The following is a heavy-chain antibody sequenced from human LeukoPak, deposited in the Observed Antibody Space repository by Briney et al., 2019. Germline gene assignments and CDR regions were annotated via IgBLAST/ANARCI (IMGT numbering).Heavy chain of an antibody. D-gene: IGHD3-10*01. Sequence: PSETLSLTCAVYGGSFSGYYWSWIRQPPGKGLEWIGEINHSGSTNYNASLKSRVTISVDTSKNQFSLKLSSVTAADTAVYYCAGEVPMVRGLRWDYWGQGTLVTVSS. CDR1: GGSFSGYY. CDR2: INHSGST. CDR3: AGEVPMVRGLRWDY. V-gene: IGHV4-34*01. J-gene: IGHJ4*02.